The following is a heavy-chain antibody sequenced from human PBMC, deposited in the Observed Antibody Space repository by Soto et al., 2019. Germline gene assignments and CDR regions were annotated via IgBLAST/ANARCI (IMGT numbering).Heavy chain of an antibody. D-gene: IGHD6-19*01. CDR1: RVAFSKFI. V-gene: IGHV1-69*13. CDR3: AKVRYSSPMGYYYGMDV. J-gene: IGHJ6*02. CDR2: IIPIFGTA. Sequence: RASVKVSCKASRVAFSKFIVTWLRQSPGLGLEWVGGIIPIFGTANYAQKFQGRVTITADESTSTSYMEVNNLRSEDTAVYYCAKVRYSSPMGYYYGMDVWGQGTTVTVSS.